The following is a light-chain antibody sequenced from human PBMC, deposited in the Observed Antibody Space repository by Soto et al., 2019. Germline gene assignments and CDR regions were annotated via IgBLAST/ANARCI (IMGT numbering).Light chain of an antibody. CDR1: QTVSSS. CDR2: GAS. V-gene: IGKV3-20*01. CDR3: QQYGSSPIT. Sequence: IVLTQSPGTLSLSPGERATLSCRASQTVSSSLAWYQQKTGQAPRLLISGASTRATGIPDRFSGSGSETDLTLTISRLEPEDFALYYCQQYGSSPITFGQGKRLENK. J-gene: IGKJ5*01.